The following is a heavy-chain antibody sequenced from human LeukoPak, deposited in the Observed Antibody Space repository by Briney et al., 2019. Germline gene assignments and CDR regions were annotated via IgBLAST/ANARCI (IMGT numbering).Heavy chain of an antibody. CDR3: ASQTALPYFDLLLGDGPGYFDY. CDR2: IYTSGST. J-gene: IGHJ4*02. CDR1: GGSISSYY. D-gene: IGHD3-9*01. V-gene: IGHV4-4*07. Sequence: SETLSLTCSVSGGSISSYYWSWIRQPAGKGLEWIGRIYTSGSTNYNPSLKSRVTMSVDTFKNQFSLKLNSVTAADTAVYYCASQTALPYFDLLLGDGPGYFDYWGQGTLVTVSS.